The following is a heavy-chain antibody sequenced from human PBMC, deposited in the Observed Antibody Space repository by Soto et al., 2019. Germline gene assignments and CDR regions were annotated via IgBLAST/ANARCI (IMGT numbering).Heavy chain of an antibody. D-gene: IGHD5-18*01. V-gene: IGHV3-33*01. Sequence: QVQLVESGGGVVQPGRSPRLSCAASGFTFSSYGMHWVRQAPGKGLEWVAVIWYDGSNKYYADSVKGRFTISRDNSKNTLYLQMNSLRAEDTAVYYCAREGSSGYSYGYPFQHWGQGTLVTVSS. CDR2: IWYDGSNK. J-gene: IGHJ1*01. CDR1: GFTFSSYG. CDR3: AREGSSGYSYGYPFQH.